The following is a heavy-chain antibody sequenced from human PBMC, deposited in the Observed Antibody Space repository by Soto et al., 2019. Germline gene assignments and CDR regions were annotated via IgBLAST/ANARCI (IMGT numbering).Heavy chain of an antibody. Sequence: ASVKVSCKASGYTFTSYGISWVRQAPGQGLEWMGWISAYNGNTNYAQKLQGRVTMTTDTSTSTAYMELRSLRSDDTAVYYCARDGGIAAAGTLVAFDIWGQGTMVTVSS. D-gene: IGHD6-13*01. V-gene: IGHV1-18*01. CDR2: ISAYNGNT. CDR1: GYTFTSYG. J-gene: IGHJ3*02. CDR3: ARDGGIAAAGTLVAFDI.